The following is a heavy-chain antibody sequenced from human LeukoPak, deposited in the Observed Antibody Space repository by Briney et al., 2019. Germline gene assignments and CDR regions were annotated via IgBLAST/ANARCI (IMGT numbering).Heavy chain of an antibody. D-gene: IGHD1-26*01. V-gene: IGHV3-11*03. CDR1: VWSFSDYY. Sequence: GGSLRLSCVAAVWSFSDYYMSWIRQAPGKGLEWVSYISSSGSHTNYADSVTGRFTISRNNAKKSLHLQMNSLRAEDTAVYYCARHPDGSLSLDYWGQGTLVTVSS. CDR2: ISSSGSHT. J-gene: IGHJ4*02. CDR3: ARHPDGSLSLDY.